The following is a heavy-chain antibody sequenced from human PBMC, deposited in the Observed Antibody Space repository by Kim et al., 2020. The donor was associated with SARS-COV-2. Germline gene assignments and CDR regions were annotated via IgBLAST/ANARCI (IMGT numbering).Heavy chain of an antibody. V-gene: IGHV1-3*01. CDR2: INVPNGNT. Sequence: ASVKVSCKPSGYTFSTSAMHWVRQAPGQRLEWMGWINVPNGNTKYQDNFQGRITITRDMSASTAYMELSSLRYEDTAVYYCVRDLFNYFHWGSDDSWGQGTLVTVSS. CDR1: GYTFSTSA. CDR3: VRDLFNYFHWGSDDS. D-gene: IGHD3-16*01. J-gene: IGHJ4*02.